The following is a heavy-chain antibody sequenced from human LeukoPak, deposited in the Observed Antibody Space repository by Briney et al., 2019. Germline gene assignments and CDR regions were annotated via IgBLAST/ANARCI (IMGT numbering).Heavy chain of an antibody. CDR2: IYYSGST. J-gene: IGHJ6*03. V-gene: IGHV4-39*07. CDR3: AISPRVVPAAISYYYYMDV. CDR1: GGSISSSSYY. D-gene: IGHD2-2*02. Sequence: SETLSLTCTVSGGSISSSSYYWGWIRQPPGKGLEWIVSIYYSGSTYYNPSLKSRVTISVDTSKNQFSLKLSSVTAADTAVYYCAISPRVVPAAISYYYYMDVWGKGTTVTVSS.